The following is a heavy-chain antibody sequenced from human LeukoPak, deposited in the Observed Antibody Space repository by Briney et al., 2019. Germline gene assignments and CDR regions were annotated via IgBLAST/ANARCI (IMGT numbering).Heavy chain of an antibody. CDR1: GGSISSYY. J-gene: IGHJ4*02. CDR3: ARGKSSGSQSFDY. CDR2: IYHSGST. V-gene: IGHV4-38-2*02. Sequence: PSETLSLTCTVSGGSISSYYWSWIRQPPGKGLEWIGSIYHSGSTYYNPSLKSRVTISVDTSKNQFSLMLSSVTAADTAVYYCARGKSSGSQSFDYWGQGTLVTVSS. D-gene: IGHD3-22*01.